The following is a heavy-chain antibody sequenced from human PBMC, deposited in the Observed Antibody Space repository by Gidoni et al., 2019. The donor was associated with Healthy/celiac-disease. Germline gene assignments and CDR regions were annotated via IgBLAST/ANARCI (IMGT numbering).Heavy chain of an antibody. Sequence: VQLVESGGGVVQPGRSLRISCAASGFTFRIYAIHWVRQAPGKGLECVAVISYDGSNKYYADTVKGRFTISRDNSKNTLYLQMSSLRAEDTAVYYCARPQTAMVRYYYYYYGMDVWGQGTTVTVSS. CDR1: GFTFRIYA. V-gene: IGHV3-30-3*01. D-gene: IGHD5-18*01. CDR2: ISYDGSNK. J-gene: IGHJ6*02. CDR3: ARPQTAMVRYYYYYYGMDV.